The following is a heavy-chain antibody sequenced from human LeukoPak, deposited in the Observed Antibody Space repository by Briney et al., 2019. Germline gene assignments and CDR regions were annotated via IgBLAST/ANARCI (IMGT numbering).Heavy chain of an antibody. Sequence: PGGSLRLSCAASGFTFGNHWMTWVRQAPGKGLEWLAHIKEDGSETAYVDSVRGRFTIPRDNAKNSLYLQMSSLRDEDTAVYYCARDRGFFLFDYWGQGTLVSVSS. V-gene: IGHV3-7*01. J-gene: IGHJ4*02. CDR2: IKEDGSET. CDR3: ARDRGFFLFDY. CDR1: GFTFGNHW. D-gene: IGHD3-10*01.